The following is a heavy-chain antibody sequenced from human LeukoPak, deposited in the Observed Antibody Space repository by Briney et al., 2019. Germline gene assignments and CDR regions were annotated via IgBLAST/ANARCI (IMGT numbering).Heavy chain of an antibody. D-gene: IGHD3-10*01. Sequence: SETLSLTCTVSGGSISSYYWSWIRQPAGKGLEWIGRIYTSGSTNYNPSLKSRVTMSVDTSKNQFSLKLSSVTAADTAVYYCARGEMGWGRMVRGFIPRIPYFDSWGRGILVTVSS. CDR1: GGSISSYY. CDR3: ARGEMGWGRMVRGFIPRIPYFDS. V-gene: IGHV4-4*07. J-gene: IGHJ4*02. CDR2: IYTSGST.